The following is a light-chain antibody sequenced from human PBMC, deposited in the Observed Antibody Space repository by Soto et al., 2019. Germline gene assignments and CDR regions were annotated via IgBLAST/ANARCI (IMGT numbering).Light chain of an antibody. CDR1: QSVSSY. CDR3: QQRSNWPLFT. V-gene: IGKV3-11*01. CDR2: DAS. Sequence: EIVLTQSPATRSLSPGERATLSCRASQSVSSYLAWYQQKPGQAPRLLIYDASNRATGIPARFSGSGSGTDFTLTISSLEPEDVAGYYCQQRSNWPLFTFGPGTKVDIK. J-gene: IGKJ3*01.